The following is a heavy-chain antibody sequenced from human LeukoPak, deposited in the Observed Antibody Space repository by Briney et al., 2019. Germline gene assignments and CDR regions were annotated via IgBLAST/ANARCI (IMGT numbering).Heavy chain of an antibody. Sequence: SETLSLTCTVSGCSISSNGYYWAWFRQPQGKGLEWIGSIYYSGGTYYNPSLKSRVTISIDTSKNQFSLKLRSVTAADTAVYYCARDGNALWGQGTLVTVSS. V-gene: IGHV4-39*07. CDR1: GCSISSNGYY. CDR3: ARDGNAL. J-gene: IGHJ4*02. D-gene: IGHD1-1*01. CDR2: IYYSGGT.